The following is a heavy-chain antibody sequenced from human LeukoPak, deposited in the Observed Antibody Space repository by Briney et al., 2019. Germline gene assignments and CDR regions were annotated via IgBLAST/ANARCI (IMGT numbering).Heavy chain of an antibody. CDR1: GGSISSSNW. CDR3: ARLEVVTPPYYFDY. J-gene: IGHJ4*02. D-gene: IGHD4-23*01. V-gene: IGHV4-4*02. CDR2: IYHSGST. Sequence: SETLSLTCAVSGGSISSSNWWSWVRQPPGKGLEWIGEIYHSGSTNYNPSLKSRVTISVDKSKNQFSLKLSSVTAADTAVYYCARLEVVTPPYYFDYWGQGTLVTVSS.